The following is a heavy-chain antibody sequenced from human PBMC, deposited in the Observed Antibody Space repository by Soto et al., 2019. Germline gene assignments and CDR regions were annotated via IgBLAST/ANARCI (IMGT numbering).Heavy chain of an antibody. V-gene: IGHV3-73*01. D-gene: IGHD3-10*02. Sequence: EAQLVQSWGGLVQPGGSLQLSCAASGFTFGGSPVHWVRQASGKGLEWVGRIRSDSASSAIAYAASVRGRFTISRDDSKKPAYLNVHRLQGRDTGRYYCLLEGCHRPGCSTLDLWGKDTLVSVTS. CDR1: GFTFGGSP. CDR3: LLEGCHRPGCSTLDL. CDR2: IRSDSASSAI. J-gene: IGHJ5*02.